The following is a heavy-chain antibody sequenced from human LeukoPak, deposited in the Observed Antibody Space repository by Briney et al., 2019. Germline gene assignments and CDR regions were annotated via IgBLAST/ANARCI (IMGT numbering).Heavy chain of an antibody. J-gene: IGHJ4*02. CDR3: ARMDRRWELLRPLDY. V-gene: IGHV3-21*01. CDR1: GFTFSSYS. D-gene: IGHD1-26*01. CDR2: ISSSSSYI. Sequence: GGSLRLSCAASGFTFSSYSMNWVRQAPGKGLEWVSSISSSSSYIYYADSVKGRFTISRDNVKNSLYLQMNSLRAEDTAVYYCARMDRRWELLRPLDYWGQGTLVTVSS.